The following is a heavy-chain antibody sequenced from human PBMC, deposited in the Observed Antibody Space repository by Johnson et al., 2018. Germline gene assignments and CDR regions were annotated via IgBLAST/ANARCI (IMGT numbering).Heavy chain of an antibody. CDR1: GFTFSSSW. Sequence: VQLGQAGGGLVQPGGSLRLSCAASGFTFSSSWMHWVCQAPEKGLEWVADIKCDGSEKYYVDSVKGRLTIPRDNAKNSLYLQMNSPRAEATAVYYWARDRLRFRGTYCGGDCYPYYYYYGMDVWGQGTTVTVSS. CDR2: IKCDGSEK. D-gene: IGHD2-21*02. V-gene: IGHV3-52*01. CDR3: ARDRLRFRGTYCGGDCYPYYYYYGMDV. J-gene: IGHJ6*02.